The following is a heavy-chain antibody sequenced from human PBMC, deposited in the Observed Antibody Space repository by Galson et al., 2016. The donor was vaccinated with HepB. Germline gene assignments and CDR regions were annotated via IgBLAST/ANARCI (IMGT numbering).Heavy chain of an antibody. CDR3: VQGSTAPAV. J-gene: IGHJ6*04. CDR2: ISRSGDST. D-gene: IGHD1-26*01. CDR1: GFTFNNYG. Sequence: SLRLSCAASGFTFNNYGMTWVRQAPGKGLEVVSSISRSGDSTDYADSVKGRFTISRDSSKNTLSLQMNSLRAEDTAVYYCVQGSTAPAVWGKGTTVTVSS. V-gene: IGHV3-23*01.